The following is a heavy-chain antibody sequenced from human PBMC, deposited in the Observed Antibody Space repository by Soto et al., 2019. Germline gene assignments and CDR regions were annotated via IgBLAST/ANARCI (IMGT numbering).Heavy chain of an antibody. D-gene: IGHD1-1*01. CDR2: ISYDGSIK. CDR3: ARDRVATTVDYYYGMDV. V-gene: IGHV3-30-3*01. CDR1: GFTFSTYA. J-gene: IGHJ6*02. Sequence: GGSLRLSCAASGFTFSTYAMHWVRQAPGKGLEWVALISYDGSIKVYADTVKGRFTVPRDNSKNTLYLQMTSLRKEETAVFYCARDRVATTVDYYYGMDVWGQGTTVTVSS.